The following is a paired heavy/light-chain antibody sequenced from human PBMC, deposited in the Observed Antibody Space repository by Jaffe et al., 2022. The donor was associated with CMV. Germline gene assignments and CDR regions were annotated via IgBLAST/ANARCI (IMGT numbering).Heavy chain of an antibody. D-gene: IGHD3-9*01. Sequence: QVQLVQSGAEVKKPGSSVRVSCKAYGGTFRNYAITWVRLVPGQGLECMGGITPISGPPNYAQKFRGRVTISADESTSTAFMEMRSLRSEDTAVYYCAGAERSFSYDTSTASSGYHYYGLDVWGQGTTVIVS. CDR2: ITPISGPP. V-gene: IGHV1-69*01. J-gene: IGHJ6*02. CDR1: GGTFRNYA. CDR3: AGAERSFSYDTSTASSGYHYYGLDV.
Light chain of an antibody. Sequence: DIQMTQSPSSLSASVGDRVTITCRASQSISIHVNWYRHKPGKTPELLIYASSSLQSGVPSRFSGSGSGTDFTLTISSLQPEDFATYYCQQSDRTPYSFGQGTKLDVK. CDR2: ASS. J-gene: IGKJ2*01. CDR1: QSISIH. V-gene: IGKV1-39*01. CDR3: QQSDRTPYS.